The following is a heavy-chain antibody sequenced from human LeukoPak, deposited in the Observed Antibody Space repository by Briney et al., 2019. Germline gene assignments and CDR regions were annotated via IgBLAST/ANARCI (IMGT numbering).Heavy chain of an antibody. CDR1: GYAFTAYY. CDR2: INPNAGDT. V-gene: IGHV1-2*02. CDR3: ASGGLVDY. J-gene: IGHJ4*02. D-gene: IGHD1-1*01. Sequence: ASVKVSCKASGYAFTAYYLHWVRQAPGQGLEWMAWINPNAGDTLCAQRFQGRVTMTRDLSITTAYMELSGLTSDDTAVYYCASGGLVDYWGQGTLVTVSS.